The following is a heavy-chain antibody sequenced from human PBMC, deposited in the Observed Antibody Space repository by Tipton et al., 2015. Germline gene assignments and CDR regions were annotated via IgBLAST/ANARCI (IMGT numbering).Heavy chain of an antibody. V-gene: IGHV3-9*01. CDR1: GFTFDDYA. D-gene: IGHD3-22*01. Sequence: SLRLSCAASGFTFDDYAMHWVRQGPGKGLEWVAGISWNSGSIGYADSVTGRFAISRDNAKNTLYLQMNSLRAEDTAVYYCARISGYYFDYWGQGTLVTVSS. CDR3: ARISGYYFDY. J-gene: IGHJ4*02. CDR2: ISWNSGSI.